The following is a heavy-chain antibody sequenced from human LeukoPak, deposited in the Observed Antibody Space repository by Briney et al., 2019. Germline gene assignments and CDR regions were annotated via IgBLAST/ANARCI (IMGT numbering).Heavy chain of an antibody. CDR1: GFTFDDYA. V-gene: IGHV3-9*01. CDR3: VKDSIGEFQTYRLDV. CDR2: ISWNSGSI. Sequence: PGGSLRLSCAASGFTFDDYAMHWVRQAPGKGLEWVSGISWNSGSIGYADSVKGRFTISRDNAKNSLYLQMNSLRAEDTALYYCVKDSIGEFQTYRLDVWGQGTTVTVYS. J-gene: IGHJ6*02. D-gene: IGHD3-10*01.